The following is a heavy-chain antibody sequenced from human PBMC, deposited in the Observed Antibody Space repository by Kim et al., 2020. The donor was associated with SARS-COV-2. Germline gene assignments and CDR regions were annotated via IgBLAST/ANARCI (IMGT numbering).Heavy chain of an antibody. D-gene: IGHD3-3*01. CDR3: ARVSRPSAYCFGPVDY. CDR1: GGSFSGYY. V-gene: IGHV4-34*01. CDR2: INHSGST. J-gene: IGHJ4*01. Sequence: SETLSLTCAVYGGSFSGYYWSWIRQSPGKGLEWIGEINHSGSTYYNPSLKSRVTISVDTSKTQFSLRLTFVTAADRAVYFCARVSRPSAYCFGPVDYWG.